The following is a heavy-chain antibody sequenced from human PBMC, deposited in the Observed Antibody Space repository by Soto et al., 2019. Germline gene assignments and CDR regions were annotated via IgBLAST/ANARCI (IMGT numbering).Heavy chain of an antibody. CDR1: GGTFSSYT. CDR2: IIPILGIA. D-gene: IGHD6-13*01. Sequence: QVQLVQSGAEVKKPGSSVKVSCKASGGTFSSYTINWVRQAPGQELEWMGRIIPILGIANYAQKFQGRVTITADKSTSTAYMELSRLRSEDTAVYYCARGWVAAAQQNYYGMDVWGQGTTVTVSS. V-gene: IGHV1-69*02. CDR3: ARGWVAAAQQNYYGMDV. J-gene: IGHJ6*02.